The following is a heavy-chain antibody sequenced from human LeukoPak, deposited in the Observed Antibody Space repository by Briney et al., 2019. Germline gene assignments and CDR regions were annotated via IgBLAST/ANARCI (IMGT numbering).Heavy chain of an antibody. V-gene: IGHV4-39*07. CDR1: GGSISSSRYY. J-gene: IGHJ5*02. CDR2: IYYSGST. Sequence: SETLSLTCTVSGGSISSSRYYWGWIRQPPGKGLEWSGRIYYSGSTYYNPSLKSRGTISVDTSKNQFSLKLSSVTAADTAVYYCARDRSPGGVVKNDYWFDPWGQGTLVTVSS. D-gene: IGHD2-8*02. CDR3: ARDRSPGGVVKNDYWFDP.